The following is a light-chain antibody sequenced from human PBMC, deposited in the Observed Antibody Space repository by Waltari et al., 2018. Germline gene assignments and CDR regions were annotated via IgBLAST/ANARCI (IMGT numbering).Light chain of an antibody. Sequence: QSALTQPASVSGSPGQSITISCTGTSTDVGGSGSVSWSQQYPGKAPTLIIYEVSYRPSGISTRFSGAKSGNTASLTISGLQADDEADYYCSSHTSTVPHVFGTGTRVTVV. V-gene: IGLV2-14*01. CDR1: STDVGGSGS. CDR3: SSHTSTVPHV. CDR2: EVS. J-gene: IGLJ1*01.